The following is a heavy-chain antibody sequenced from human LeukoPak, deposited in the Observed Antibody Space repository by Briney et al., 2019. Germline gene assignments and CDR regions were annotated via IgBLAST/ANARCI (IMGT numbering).Heavy chain of an antibody. CDR3: ARDIRGYDILTGYYGGYYYYGMDV. Sequence: GGSPRLSCAASGFTVSSNYTSWVRQAPGKGLEWVSVIYSGGSTYYADSVKGRFTISRDNSKNTLYLQMNSLRAEDTAVYYCARDIRGYDILTGYYGGYYYYGMDVWGQGTTVTVSS. CDR1: GFTVSSNY. CDR2: IYSGGST. V-gene: IGHV3-53*01. J-gene: IGHJ6*02. D-gene: IGHD3-9*01.